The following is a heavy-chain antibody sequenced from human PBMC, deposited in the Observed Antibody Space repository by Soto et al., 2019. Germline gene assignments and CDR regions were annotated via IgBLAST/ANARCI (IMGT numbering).Heavy chain of an antibody. CDR2: INPNGGAT. Sequence: QVQLVQSGAEVRKPGASVKVSCKTSGDSFNAYYLHWVRQAPGQGLEWLGWINPNGGATKYAQKFRGRVAMTRDTSIRTAYMELTSLRSDDPAIYFCARESGGATATLDYYYFYMDVWGQGTTVTVSS. V-gene: IGHV1-2*02. D-gene: IGHD5-12*01. CDR3: ARESGGATATLDYYYFYMDV. CDR1: GDSFNAYY. J-gene: IGHJ6*03.